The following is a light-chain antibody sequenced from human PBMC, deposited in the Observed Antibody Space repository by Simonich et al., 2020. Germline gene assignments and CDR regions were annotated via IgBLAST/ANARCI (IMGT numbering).Light chain of an antibody. Sequence: SYVLTQPPSVSGAPGKTARLTCGGNNIGSKSGHWYQQKPGKAPVLVVYDDSDRPSGIPERFSGSNSGNTATLTISRVEAGDEADYYCQVWDSSSDVLFGGGTKLTVL. CDR1: NIGSKS. CDR2: DDS. V-gene: IGLV3-21*03. J-gene: IGLJ2*01. CDR3: QVWDSSSDVL.